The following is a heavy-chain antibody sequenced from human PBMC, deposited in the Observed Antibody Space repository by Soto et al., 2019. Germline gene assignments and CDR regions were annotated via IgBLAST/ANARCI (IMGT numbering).Heavy chain of an antibody. V-gene: IGHV3-23*01. D-gene: IGHD5-18*01. Sequence: GGSLRLSCAAPGFTFSSYAMSWVRQAPGKGLEWVSAISGSGGSTYYADSVKGRFTISRDNSKNTLYLQMNSLRAEDTAVYYCAKAPVHGYGPYFDYWGQGTLVTVSS. CDR1: GFTFSSYA. J-gene: IGHJ4*02. CDR3: AKAPVHGYGPYFDY. CDR2: ISGSGGST.